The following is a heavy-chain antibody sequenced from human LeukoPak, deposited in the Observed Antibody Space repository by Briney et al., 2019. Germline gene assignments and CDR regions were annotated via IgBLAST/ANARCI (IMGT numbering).Heavy chain of an antibody. J-gene: IGHJ4*02. CDR2: ISGSGGTT. CDR3: AKPGGFITGTTFVDS. V-gene: IGHV3-23*01. D-gene: IGHD1-7*01. CDR1: GSTFSSYA. Sequence: PGGSLRLSCAASGSTFSSYAMSWVRQAPGKGLEWVSAISGSGGTTYYADSVKGRFTISRDNSKNTLYLQMNRLRAEAPAVYYCAKPGGFITGTTFVDSWGQGTLVTVSS.